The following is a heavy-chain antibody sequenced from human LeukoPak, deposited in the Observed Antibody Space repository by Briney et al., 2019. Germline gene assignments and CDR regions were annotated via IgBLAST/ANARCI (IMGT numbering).Heavy chain of an antibody. D-gene: IGHD6-13*01. J-gene: IGHJ3*02. Sequence: PGGSLRLSCAASGFGFDDYAMHWIRQPPGKGLEWVSRVSWTGDKVDYADSVKGRFTISRDNAKNSLYLQMNSLRAEDMALYYCAKDICMGGSCYAFDIWGQGTMITVSS. V-gene: IGHV3-9*03. CDR2: VSWTGDKV. CDR1: GFGFDDYA. CDR3: AKDICMGGSCYAFDI.